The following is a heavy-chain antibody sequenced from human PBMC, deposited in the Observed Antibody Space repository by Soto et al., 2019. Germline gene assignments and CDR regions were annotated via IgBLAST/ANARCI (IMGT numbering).Heavy chain of an antibody. CDR1: GYNFSRYG. V-gene: IGHV1-18*03. D-gene: IGHD3-9*01. CDR2: ISAYNGKT. CDR3: AAPDIVTGYNIVVWSDC. Sequence: QVQLVQPGAEVKKPGASVKVSCKASGYNFSRYGITWVRKVPGQGLEWMGWISAYNGKTNYAQKVQGRVTMTTDTSTRIACMELRSLRSDDMADYYCAAPDIVTGYNIVVWSDCWSKGNLVTVSS. J-gene: IGHJ5*01.